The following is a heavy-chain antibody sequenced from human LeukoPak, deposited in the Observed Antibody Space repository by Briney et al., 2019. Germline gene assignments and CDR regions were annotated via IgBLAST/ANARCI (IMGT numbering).Heavy chain of an antibody. D-gene: IGHD3-10*01. V-gene: IGHV4-34*01. CDR2: INYSGST. CDR1: GGSFSGYY. Sequence: PSETLSLTCAVYGGSFSGYYWGWIRQPPGKGLEWIGGINYSGSTSYNPSLKSRVTISVDTSKNQFSLKLSSVTAADTAVYYCARVTGSYYYYYYMDVWGKGTTVTVSS. J-gene: IGHJ6*03. CDR3: ARVTGSYYYYYYMDV.